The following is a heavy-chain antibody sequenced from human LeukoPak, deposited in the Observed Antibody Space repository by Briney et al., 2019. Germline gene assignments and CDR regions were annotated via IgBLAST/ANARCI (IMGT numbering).Heavy chain of an antibody. CDR2: IHYSGST. J-gene: IGHJ4*02. V-gene: IGHV4-39*01. Sequence: SETLSLTCTVSGGSISSSSYYWGWIRQPPGKGLEWIGSIHYSGSTYYNPSLHSRVTISEDTSKNQFSLKMSSVTAADTAVYYCASLHNFDLYYWGQGTLVTVSS. CDR1: GGSISSSSYY. D-gene: IGHD3-9*01. CDR3: ASLHNFDLYY.